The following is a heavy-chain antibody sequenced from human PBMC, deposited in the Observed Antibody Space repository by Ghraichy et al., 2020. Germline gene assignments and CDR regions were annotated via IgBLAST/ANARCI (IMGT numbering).Heavy chain of an antibody. V-gene: IGHV4-59*08. CDR2: IYYSGST. J-gene: IGHJ5*02. Sequence: SETLSLTYTVSGGSISSHYWSWIRQPPGKGLEWIGNIYYSGSTHYNPSLKSRVTIAIDTARTQFSLTLSSVTAADTAVYYCARLNGAVAGTEYVPLGFDPWGQGTLVTVSS. CDR1: GGSISSHY. D-gene: IGHD6-19*01. CDR3: ARLNGAVAGTEYVPLGFDP.